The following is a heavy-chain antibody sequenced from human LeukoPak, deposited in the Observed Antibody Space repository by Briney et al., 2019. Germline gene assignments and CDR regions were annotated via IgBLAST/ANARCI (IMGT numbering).Heavy chain of an antibody. CDR1: GFTFSSYA. D-gene: IGHD6-13*01. J-gene: IGHJ4*02. CDR3: ARRSAAGLDRFDY. Sequence: GGSLRLSCAASGFTFSSYAMSWIRRAPGKGLEWVSYISSSGSTIYYADSVKGRFTISRDNAKNSLYLQMNSLRAEDTAVYYCARRSAAGLDRFDYWGQGTLVTVSS. V-gene: IGHV3-48*01. CDR2: ISSSGSTI.